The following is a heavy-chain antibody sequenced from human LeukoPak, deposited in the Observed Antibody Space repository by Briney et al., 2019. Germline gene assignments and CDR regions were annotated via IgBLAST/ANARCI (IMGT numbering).Heavy chain of an antibody. CDR3: ARTVYCSSANCYPLDP. CDR2: VYFNGDT. V-gene: IGHV4-59*01. J-gene: IGHJ5*02. CDR1: HGSISSFY. Sequence: SETLSLTCSVSHGSISSFYWNWIQQSPGKGLEWIGYVYFNGDTKYSPSLKSRVTMSVDTPNNKFSLRLNSVTAADSAVYYCARTVYCSSANCYPLDPWGQGTLVTVSS. D-gene: IGHD2-2*01.